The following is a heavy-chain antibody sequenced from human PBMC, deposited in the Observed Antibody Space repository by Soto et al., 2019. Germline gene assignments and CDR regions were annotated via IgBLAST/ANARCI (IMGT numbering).Heavy chain of an antibody. V-gene: IGHV1-69*01. Sequence: QVQLVQSGAEVKKPGSSVKVSCKASGGTFSSYAISWVRQAPGQGLEWMGGIIPIFGTANYAQKFQGRVTITADESTSTAYMELSSLRSEDTAVYYCARVGNYYGSGSRYYFDYWGQGTLVTVSS. CDR2: IIPIFGTA. CDR3: ARVGNYYGSGSRYYFDY. D-gene: IGHD3-10*01. CDR1: GGTFSSYA. J-gene: IGHJ4*02.